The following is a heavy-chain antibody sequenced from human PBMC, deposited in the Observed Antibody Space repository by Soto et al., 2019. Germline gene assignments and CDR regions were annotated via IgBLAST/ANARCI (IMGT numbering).Heavy chain of an antibody. Sequence: AQQQESGPRLVKPSQTLSLTCTVSGASMNSDGYYWSWIRQHPGKGLEWIGYIYYSGSAYYNPSLKSRVSISIDTSKNQFSLKLTSVTAADTAVYYCARGGYSGFHALFDFWGQGNLLTVSS. CDR3: ARGGYSGFHALFDF. J-gene: IGHJ4*02. V-gene: IGHV4-31*03. CDR1: GASMNSDGYY. D-gene: IGHD5-12*01. CDR2: IYYSGSA.